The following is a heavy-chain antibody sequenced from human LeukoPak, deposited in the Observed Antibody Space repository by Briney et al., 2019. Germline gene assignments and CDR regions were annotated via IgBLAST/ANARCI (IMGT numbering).Heavy chain of an antibody. Sequence: PSETLSLTCTVSGGSISSHYWSWIRQPPGKGLEWIGYIYYSGSTNYNPSLKSRVTISEDTSKNQFSLKLSSVTAADTAVYYCARAPSLEWLPDYWGQGTLVTVSS. CDR1: GGSISSHY. D-gene: IGHD3-3*01. CDR2: IYYSGST. CDR3: ARAPSLEWLPDY. V-gene: IGHV4-59*11. J-gene: IGHJ4*02.